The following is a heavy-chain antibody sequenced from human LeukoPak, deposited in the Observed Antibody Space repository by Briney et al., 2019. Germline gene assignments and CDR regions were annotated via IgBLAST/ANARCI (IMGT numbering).Heavy chain of an antibody. V-gene: IGHV3-73*01. J-gene: IGHJ4*02. CDR2: IRSKANSYAT. CDR3: TRLDSSGWYGVDY. CDR1: GFTFSGSA. D-gene: IGHD6-19*01. Sequence: GGSLRLSCAASGFTFSGSAMHWVRQASGKGLEWVGRIRSKANSYATAYAASVKGRFTISRDDSKNTAYLQMNSLKTEDTAVYYCTRLDSSGWYGVDYWGQGTLVTVSS.